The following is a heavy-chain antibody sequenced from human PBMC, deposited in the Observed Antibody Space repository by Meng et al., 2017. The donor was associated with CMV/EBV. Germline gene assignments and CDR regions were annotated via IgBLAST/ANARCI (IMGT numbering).Heavy chain of an antibody. D-gene: IGHD4-17*01. J-gene: IGHJ6*02. Sequence: GGSLRLSCAAPGFTFSSYAMHGVRQAPGKGLEWVAVISYDGSNKYYADSVKGRFTISRDNSKNTLYLQMNSLRAEDTAVYYCARVRTVTTPYYYYYYGMDVWGQGTTVTVSS. CDR3: ARVRTVTTPYYYYYYGMDV. CDR2: ISYDGSNK. V-gene: IGHV3-30-3*01. CDR1: GFTFSSYA.